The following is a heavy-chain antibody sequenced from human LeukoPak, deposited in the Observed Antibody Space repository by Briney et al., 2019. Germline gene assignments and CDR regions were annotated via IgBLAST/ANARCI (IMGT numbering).Heavy chain of an antibody. V-gene: IGHV4-4*07. Sequence: PSEALSLTCLVSGGSISSYYWSWLRQPAGKGLEWIGRIYTSGSTNYNPSLKSRVTMSVDTSKTQFSLKLSSVTAADTAVYYCARGTIDYDSSGYYSDAFDIWGQGTMVTVSS. J-gene: IGHJ3*02. CDR1: GGSISSYY. CDR3: ARGTIDYDSSGYYSDAFDI. D-gene: IGHD3-22*01. CDR2: IYTSGST.